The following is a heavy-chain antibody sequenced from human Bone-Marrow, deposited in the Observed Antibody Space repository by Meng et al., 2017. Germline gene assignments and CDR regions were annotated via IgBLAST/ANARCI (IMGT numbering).Heavy chain of an antibody. CDR3: ARDRGGYATFDN. CDR1: GASIRSDGYY. J-gene: IGHJ4*02. D-gene: IGHD5-12*01. V-gene: IGHV4-31*03. Sequence: QVQLQESGPGLVEPSQTLSLTCTVSGASIRSDGYYWHWIHQHPGKGLEWIAYIYHSGGTYSNPSLRSRTTLSVDTSNNQFSLKLSSVTAADTAVYYCARDRGGYATFDNWGQGTLVTVSS. CDR2: IYHSGGT.